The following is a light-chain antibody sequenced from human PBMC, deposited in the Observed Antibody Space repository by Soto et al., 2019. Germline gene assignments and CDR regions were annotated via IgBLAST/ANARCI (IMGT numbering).Light chain of an antibody. CDR2: GAF. Sequence: EVVMTQSPATLSVSPGERATLSCRASQSILNNLAWYQQKPGQAPSLLMYGAFTRATGIPARFSGSVSGTEFTLTISSLQSEDSAVYYCPKYNWRPEWTFGKGTKV. J-gene: IGKJ1*01. CDR1: QSILNN. CDR3: PKYNWRPEWT. V-gene: IGKV3-15*01.